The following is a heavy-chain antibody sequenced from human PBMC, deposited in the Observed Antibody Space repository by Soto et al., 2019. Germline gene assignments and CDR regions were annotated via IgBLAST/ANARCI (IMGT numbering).Heavy chain of an antibody. D-gene: IGHD6-19*01. J-gene: IGHJ4*01. CDR2: IYHGGTT. CDR1: GYSISSGSC. CDR3: ARVHVMVVAGSTFDY. V-gene: IGHV4-38-2*02. Sequence: PSETLSLTXTVSGYSISSGSCWAWIRQPPGKGPEWSASIYHGGTTFYNPSLKSRITISVDTSNNQFSLKLTSVTAADTAVYYCARVHVMVVAGSTFDYWGHGTLVTVSS.